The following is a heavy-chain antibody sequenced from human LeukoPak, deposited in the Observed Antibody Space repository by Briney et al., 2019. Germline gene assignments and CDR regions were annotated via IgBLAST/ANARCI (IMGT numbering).Heavy chain of an antibody. V-gene: IGHV3-30*02. CDR3: TRGGGWQQQPLNCFDY. CDR2: IRDDGSSK. CDR1: GFTFSSYG. J-gene: IGHJ4*02. D-gene: IGHD6-13*01. Sequence: PGGSLRLSCVVSGFTFSSYGLHWVRQTPGKGLEWVAFIRDDGSSKYYADSVKGRFTISRDNSRNTLYLQMNILRAEDTAVYYCTRGGGWQQQPLNCFDYWGQGTLVTVSS.